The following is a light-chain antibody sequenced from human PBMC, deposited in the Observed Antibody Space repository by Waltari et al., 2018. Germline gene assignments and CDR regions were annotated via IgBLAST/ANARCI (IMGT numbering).Light chain of an antibody. CDR2: EVI. CDR3: CSYAGLGTYV. Sequence: QSALTPPASVSWTPGQSIPIPCPGTSSDFGNYSLVPWYQQHPGKAPKLLVCEVIKRPSGVSSRFSGSKSGNTASLTISGLQAEDEADYYCCSYAGLGTYVFGSGTKVTVL. V-gene: IGLV2-23*02. J-gene: IGLJ1*01. CDR1: SSDFGNYSL.